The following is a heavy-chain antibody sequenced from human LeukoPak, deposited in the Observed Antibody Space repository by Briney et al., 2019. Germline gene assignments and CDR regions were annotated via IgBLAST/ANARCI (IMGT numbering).Heavy chain of an antibody. J-gene: IGHJ4*02. CDR2: IYYSGST. Sequence: PSETLSLTCTVSDGSISSSSYYWGWIRQPPGKGLEWIGSIYYSGSTYYSPSLKSRVTISVDTSKNQFSLKLSSVTAADTAVYYCARQKEVAGAFDYWGQGTLVTVSS. D-gene: IGHD6-19*01. V-gene: IGHV4-39*01. CDR1: DGSISSSSYY. CDR3: ARQKEVAGAFDY.